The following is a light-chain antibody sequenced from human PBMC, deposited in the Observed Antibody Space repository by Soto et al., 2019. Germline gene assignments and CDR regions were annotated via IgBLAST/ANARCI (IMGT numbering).Light chain of an antibody. CDR3: QQYNDWPPYT. CDR2: DAS. Sequence: EIVMTQSPATLSVSPGERATLSCRASQSVRTNLAWYQLKPGQAPRLLMYDASTRATGIPARFSGSASGTEFTLTISSRQSEDFAGYYCQQYNDWPPYTFGQGTKLEIK. V-gene: IGKV3-15*01. J-gene: IGKJ2*01. CDR1: QSVRTN.